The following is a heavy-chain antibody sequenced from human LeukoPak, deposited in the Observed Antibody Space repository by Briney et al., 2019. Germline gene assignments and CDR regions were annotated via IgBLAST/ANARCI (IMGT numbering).Heavy chain of an antibody. J-gene: IGHJ4*02. CDR3: ATGVIAAAKYYFDY. CDR2: FDPEDGET. Sequence: ASVKVSCKVSGYTLTELSMHWVRQAPGEGLEWMGGFDPEDGETIYAQKFQGRVTMTEDTSTDTAYMELSSLRSEDTAVYYCATGVIAAAKYYFDYWGQGTLVTVSS. V-gene: IGHV1-24*01. CDR1: GYTLTELS. D-gene: IGHD6-13*01.